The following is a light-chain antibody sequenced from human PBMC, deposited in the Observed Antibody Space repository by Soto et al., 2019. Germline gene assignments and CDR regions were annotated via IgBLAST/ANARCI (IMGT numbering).Light chain of an antibody. J-gene: IGKJ4*01. CDR2: DAS. CDR3: QQRGIYPLA. V-gene: IGKV3-11*01. Sequence: EIVLTQSPATLSLSPGERATLSCRASQSFNDYLAWYQQKPGQAPRLVIYDASTRATGIPGRFSGSGSGTDFTLTISSLEPEDFVVYYCQQRGIYPLAFGGGTKVEIK. CDR1: QSFNDY.